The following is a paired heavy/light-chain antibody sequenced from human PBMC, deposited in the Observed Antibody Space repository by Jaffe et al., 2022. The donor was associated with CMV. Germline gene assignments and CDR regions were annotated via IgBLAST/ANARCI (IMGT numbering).Heavy chain of an antibody. D-gene: IGHD3-3*01. CDR3: ARAPSIFSPWNFDY. Sequence: QVQLVQSGAEVKKPGASVRVSCNTSGYTFTGYYLHWMRQAPGQGLEWMGWISPNSGGTNYAERFLGRVTMTRDTSITTAYMELSSLRFDDTAVYYCARAPSIFSPWNFDYWGQGTLVTVSS. CDR2: ISPNSGGT. CDR1: GYTFTGYY. J-gene: IGHJ4*02. V-gene: IGHV1-2*02.
Light chain of an antibody. CDR2: SNN. J-gene: IGLJ3*02. Sequence: QSVLTQPPSASGTPGQRVTISCSGGSFNIATNTVSWYQQLPGTAPKLLIYSNNQRPSGVPDRFSGSKSGTSASLAISGLQSEDEADYYCAAWDDSLNGPAFGGGTKLTVL. V-gene: IGLV1-44*01. CDR3: AAWDDSLNGPA. CDR1: SFNIATNT.